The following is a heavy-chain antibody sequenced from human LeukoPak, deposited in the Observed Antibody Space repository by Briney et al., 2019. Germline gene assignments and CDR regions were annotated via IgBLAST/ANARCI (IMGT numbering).Heavy chain of an antibody. J-gene: IGHJ4*02. CDR3: ARVKDSSGWTNYFDY. Sequence: GGSLRLSCAASGFIFSDYYMSWIRQAPGKGLEWVSYISVSGITIYYADSVKGRFTISRDNAKNSLYLQMTSMRAEDTAVYYCARVKDSSGWTNYFDYWGQGTLVTVSS. CDR2: ISVSGITI. V-gene: IGHV3-11*04. CDR1: GFIFSDYY. D-gene: IGHD6-19*01.